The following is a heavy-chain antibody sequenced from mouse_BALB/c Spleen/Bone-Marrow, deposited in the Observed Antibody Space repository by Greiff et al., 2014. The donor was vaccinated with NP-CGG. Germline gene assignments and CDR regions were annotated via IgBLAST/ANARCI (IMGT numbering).Heavy chain of an antibody. CDR2: IDPSDSET. CDR3: AGDGITTATYYYAMDY. Sequence: QVHVKQSGPQLVRPGASVKISCKASGYSFTSYWMHWVKQRPGQGLEWIGMIDPSDSETRLNQKFKDKATLTVDKSSSTAYMQLSSPTSEDSAVYYCAGDGITTATYYYAMDYWGQGTSVTVSS. D-gene: IGHD1-2*01. V-gene: IGHV1S127*01. J-gene: IGHJ4*01. CDR1: GYSFTSYW.